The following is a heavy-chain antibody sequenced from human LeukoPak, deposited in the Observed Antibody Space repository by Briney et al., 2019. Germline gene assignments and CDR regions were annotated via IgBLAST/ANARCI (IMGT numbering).Heavy chain of an antibody. Sequence: GGSLRLSCAASGFTFSRYGMHWVRQAPGKGLEWVAFIRYNGSKEHYADSVKGRFTISRDSSKNTQYLQMKSLRAEDTAVYYCAKDAWYCSSSSCPQFFYYMDVWGKGTTVTISS. CDR1: GFTFSRYG. J-gene: IGHJ6*03. CDR3: AKDAWYCSSSSCPQFFYYMDV. CDR2: IRYNGSKE. D-gene: IGHD2-2*01. V-gene: IGHV3-30*02.